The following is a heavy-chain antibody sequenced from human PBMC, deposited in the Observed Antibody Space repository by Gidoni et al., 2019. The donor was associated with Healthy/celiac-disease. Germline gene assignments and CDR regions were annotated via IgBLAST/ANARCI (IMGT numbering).Heavy chain of an antibody. CDR2: ISGSGGST. J-gene: IGHJ6*03. CDR1: GFTFRSYA. V-gene: IGHV3-23*01. CDR3: AKYGDSARDYYYYYMDV. D-gene: IGHD4-17*01. Sequence: EVQLLESGGGLVQPGGSLRLSCAASGFTFRSYAMSWVRQAPGKGLEWVSAISGSGGSTYYADSVKGRFTISRDNSKNTLYLQMNSLRAEDTAVYYCAKYGDSARDYYYYYMDVWGKGTTVTVSS.